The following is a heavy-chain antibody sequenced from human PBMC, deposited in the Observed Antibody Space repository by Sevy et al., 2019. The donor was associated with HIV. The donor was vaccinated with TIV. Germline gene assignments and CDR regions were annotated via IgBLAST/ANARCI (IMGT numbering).Heavy chain of an antibody. V-gene: IGHV3-74*01. D-gene: IGHD3-10*01. CDR3: ARVAGSGTYYSGDFDY. Sequence: GGSLRLSCAASGFTFSTYWMHWVRQAPGKGLVWVSRINTDGRTTTYADSVKGRFTISRDNAKNTLYMEMNSLRAEDTAVYYCARVAGSGTYYSGDFDYWGQGTLVTVSS. CDR2: INTDGRTT. CDR1: GFTFSTYW. J-gene: IGHJ4*02.